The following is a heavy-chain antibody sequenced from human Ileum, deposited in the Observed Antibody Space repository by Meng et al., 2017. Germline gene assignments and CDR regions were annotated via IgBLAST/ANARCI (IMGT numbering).Heavy chain of an antibody. J-gene: IGHJ4*02. Sequence: QLRLQESGPGLVKPSETLSLTCSVASCSFTNNNYHWVWIGRPPGKGLEWIGSIYYGGSTYYNPSLKSRVTISVDTSTNQFSLKLISVTAADTAVYYCARRAHYGDPPRWGQGTLVTVSS. D-gene: IGHD4-17*01. CDR2: IYYGGST. CDR1: SCSFTNNNYH. V-gene: IGHV4-39*01. CDR3: ARRAHYGDPPR.